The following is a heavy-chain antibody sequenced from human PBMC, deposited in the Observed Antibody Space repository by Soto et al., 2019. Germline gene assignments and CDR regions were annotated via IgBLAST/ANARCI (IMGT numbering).Heavy chain of an antibody. V-gene: IGHV3-48*03. CDR1: GFTFSSYE. CDR2: ISSSGSTI. D-gene: IGHD3-22*01. CDR3: ARDYYDSGRWGYYYYYGMDV. J-gene: IGHJ6*02. Sequence: GSLRLSCAASGFTFSSYEMNWVRRAPGKGLEWVSYISSSGSTIYYADSVKGRFTISRDNAKNSLYLQMNSLRAEDTAVYYCARDYYDSGRWGYYYYYGMDVWGQGTTVTVSS.